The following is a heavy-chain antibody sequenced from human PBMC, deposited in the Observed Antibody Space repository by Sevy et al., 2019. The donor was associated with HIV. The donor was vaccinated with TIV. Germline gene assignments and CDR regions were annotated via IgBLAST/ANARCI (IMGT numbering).Heavy chain of an antibody. J-gene: IGHJ4*02. CDR2: INQDGSGK. CDR1: GFTFSSYW. D-gene: IGHD4-4*01. Sequence: GGSLRLSCAGSGFTFSSYWMSWVRQAPGKGLEWVANINQDGSGKNYVDSVKGRFTISRDNAKNSLYLQMNSLRVEDTAVYYCARDPFSKADYWGQGTLVTVSS. CDR3: ARDPFSKADY. V-gene: IGHV3-7*01.